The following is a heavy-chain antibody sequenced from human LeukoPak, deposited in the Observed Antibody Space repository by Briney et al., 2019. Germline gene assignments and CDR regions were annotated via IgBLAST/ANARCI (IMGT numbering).Heavy chain of an antibody. CDR1: GFTFSSYA. J-gene: IGHJ6*02. CDR2: ISYDGSNK. Sequence: GGSLRLSCAASGFTFSSYAMHWVRQAPGKGLEWVAVISYDGSNKYYADSVKGRFTISRDNSKNTLYLQMNSLRAEDTVVYYCARDIDVWGQGTTVTVSS. V-gene: IGHV3-30-3*01. CDR3: ARDIDV.